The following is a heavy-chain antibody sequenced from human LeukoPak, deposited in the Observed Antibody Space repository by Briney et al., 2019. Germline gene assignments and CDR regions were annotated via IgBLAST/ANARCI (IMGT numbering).Heavy chain of an antibody. J-gene: IGHJ4*02. D-gene: IGHD2-15*01. CDR3: ARRQGCSSSSCPPDS. Sequence: GESLKISCQGSANSFSGYWIGWVRQMPGRGLEWMGIIYPGDSDTRYSPSFQGQVTMSADKSINTAYLQWSSLKASDTAMYYCARRQGCSSSSCPPDSWGQGTLVTVSS. CDR2: IYPGDSDT. CDR1: ANSFSGYW. V-gene: IGHV5-51*01.